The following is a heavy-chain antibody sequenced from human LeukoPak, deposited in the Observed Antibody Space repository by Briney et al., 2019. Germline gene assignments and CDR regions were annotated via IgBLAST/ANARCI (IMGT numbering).Heavy chain of an antibody. Sequence: SETLSLTCAVSGGSISSSNWWSWVRQPPGKGLEWIGEIYHSGSTNYNPSLKSRVTISVDKSKNQFSLKLSSVTAADTAVYYCARDQSSGSYYQYYYYGMDVWGKGTTVTVSS. V-gene: IGHV4-4*02. CDR3: ARDQSSGSYYQYYYYGMDV. J-gene: IGHJ6*04. CDR2: IYHSGST. CDR1: GGSISSSNW. D-gene: IGHD3-10*01.